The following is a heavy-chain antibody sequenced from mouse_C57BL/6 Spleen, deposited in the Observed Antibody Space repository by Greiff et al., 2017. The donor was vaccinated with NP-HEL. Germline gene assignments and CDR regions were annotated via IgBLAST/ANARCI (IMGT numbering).Heavy chain of an antibody. CDR2: IDPENGDT. CDR3: TGLGPWFAY. D-gene: IGHD4-1*01. Sequence: VQLKESRAELVRPGASVKLSCTASGFNIKDDYMHWVKQRPEQGLEWIGWIDPENGDTEYASKFQGKATITADTSSNTAYLQLSSLTSEDTAVYYCTGLGPWFAYWGQGTLVTVSA. CDR1: GFNIKDDY. V-gene: IGHV14-4*01. J-gene: IGHJ3*01.